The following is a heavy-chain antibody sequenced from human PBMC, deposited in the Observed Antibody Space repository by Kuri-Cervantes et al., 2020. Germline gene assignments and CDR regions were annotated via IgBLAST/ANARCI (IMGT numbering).Heavy chain of an antibody. Sequence: GESLKISCAASGFTFSSYWMSWVRQAPGKGLEWVANIKQDGSEKYYVDSVKGRFTIPRDNAKNSLYLQMNSLRAEDTAVYYCAREENDFWIAGFDYWGQGTLVTVSS. J-gene: IGHJ4*02. D-gene: IGHD3-3*01. CDR3: AREENDFWIAGFDY. CDR2: IKQDGSEK. CDR1: GFTFSSYW. V-gene: IGHV3-7*01.